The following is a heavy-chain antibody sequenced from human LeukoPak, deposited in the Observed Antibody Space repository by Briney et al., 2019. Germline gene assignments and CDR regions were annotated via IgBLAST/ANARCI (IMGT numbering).Heavy chain of an antibody. CDR1: GYTFTGYY. V-gene: IGHV1-2*02. CDR2: INPNSGDT. CDR3: AVSLTTGGYYGMDV. Sequence: ASVTVSCKASGYTFTGYYMHWVRQAPGQGLEWMGWINPNSGDTNYAQKFQGRVTMTRDTSISTAYMEVSSLRSEDTAVYSCAVSLTTGGYYGMDVWGQGTTVTVSS. J-gene: IGHJ6*02. D-gene: IGHD1-1*01.